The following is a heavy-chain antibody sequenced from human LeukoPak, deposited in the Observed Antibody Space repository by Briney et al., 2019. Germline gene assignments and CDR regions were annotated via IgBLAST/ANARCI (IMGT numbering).Heavy chain of an antibody. V-gene: IGHV4-39*07. CDR3: ARKKVTALFDY. CDR2: IYYSGST. Sequence: SETLSLTCSVSGGSISSSSYYWGWIRQPPGKGLEWIGSIYYSGSTHYNPSLKSRVTISVDTSKNQFSLKLSSVTAADTAVYYCARKKVTALFDYWGQGTLVTVSS. D-gene: IGHD3-10*01. CDR1: GGSISSSSYY. J-gene: IGHJ4*02.